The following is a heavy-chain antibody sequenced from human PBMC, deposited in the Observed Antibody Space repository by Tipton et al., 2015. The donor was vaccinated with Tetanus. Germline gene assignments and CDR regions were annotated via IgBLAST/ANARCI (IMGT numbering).Heavy chain of an antibody. Sequence: QLVQSGAEQRKPGASVKVSCKASGYKFINYDIIWVRQVDGEGLEWMGWMNPSSGNTGFAQKFQGRVTMTSSSAITTAYMELSSLRSDDTAVYYCARGWSECSSWSCSPFDSWGQGTLVTVSS. J-gene: IGHJ4*02. V-gene: IGHV1-8*01. CDR1: GYKFINYD. CDR3: ARGWSECSSWSCSPFDS. CDR2: MNPSSGNT. D-gene: IGHD2-2*01.